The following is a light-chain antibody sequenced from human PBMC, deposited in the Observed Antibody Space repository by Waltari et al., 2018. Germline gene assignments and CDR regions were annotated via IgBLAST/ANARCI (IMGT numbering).Light chain of an antibody. CDR3: KVWDSRSDHVV. V-gene: IGLV3-21*01. CDR2: DAR. J-gene: IGLJ2*01. Sequence: SYVLTQPPSVSVAPGNTATTPFGGTTIGSYLVHLYQQRPGQAPVLVVHDARDRPSGFSGRFSGSTYGKSASLTITGVEAGDEAAYYCKVWDSRSDHVVFGGGTKLTVL. CDR1: TIGSYL.